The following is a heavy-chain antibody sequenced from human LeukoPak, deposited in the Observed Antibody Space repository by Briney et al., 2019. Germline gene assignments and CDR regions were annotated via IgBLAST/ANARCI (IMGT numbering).Heavy chain of an antibody. D-gene: IGHD6-13*01. V-gene: IGHV4-59*01. Sequence: SETLSLTCTVSGGSISSYYWSWIRQPPGKGLEWIGYIYYSGSTNYNPSLKSRVTISVDTSKNQFSLKLSSVTAADTAVYYCARRIATDGSKFFDYWGQGTLVTVSS. CDR2: IYYSGST. CDR1: GGSISSYY. J-gene: IGHJ4*02. CDR3: ARRIATDGSKFFDY.